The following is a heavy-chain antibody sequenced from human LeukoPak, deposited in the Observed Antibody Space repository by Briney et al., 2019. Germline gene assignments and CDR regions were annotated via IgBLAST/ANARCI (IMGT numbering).Heavy chain of an antibody. V-gene: IGHV4-30-4*07. J-gene: IGHJ5*02. Sequence: SETLSLTCAVSGGSISSGGYSWSWIRQPPGKGLEWIGYNSGSTYYNPSLKSRATISVDTSKNQFSLKLSSVTAADTAVYYCAREADRWFDPWGQGTLVTVSS. CDR2: NSGST. CDR1: GGSISSGGYS. CDR3: AREADRWFDP.